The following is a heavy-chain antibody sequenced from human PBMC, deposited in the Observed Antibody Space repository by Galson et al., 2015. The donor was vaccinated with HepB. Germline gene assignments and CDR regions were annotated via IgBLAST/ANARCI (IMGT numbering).Heavy chain of an antibody. CDR3: ATKQYELGWFDP. CDR2: ISSSSSYI. CDR1: GFTFSSYS. Sequence: SLRLSCAASGFTFSSYSMNWVRQAPGKGLEWVSSISSSSSYIYYADSVKGRFTISRDNAKNSLYLQMNSLRAEDTAVYYCATKQYELGWFDPWGQGTLVTVSS. V-gene: IGHV3-21*01. D-gene: IGHD7-27*01. J-gene: IGHJ5*02.